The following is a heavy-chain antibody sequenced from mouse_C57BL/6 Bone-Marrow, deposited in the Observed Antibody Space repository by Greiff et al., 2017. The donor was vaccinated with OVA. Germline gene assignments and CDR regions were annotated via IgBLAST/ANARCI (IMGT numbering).Heavy chain of an antibody. V-gene: IGHV1-76*01. CDR2: IYPGSGNT. CDR1: GYTFTDYY. Sequence: VQLQQSGAELVRPGASVKLSCKASGYTFTDYYINWVTQRPGQGLEWIARIYPGSGNTYYNEKFKGKATLTAEKASSTAYMQLSSLTSEDSAVYVCARRELRLYYFDYWGQGTTLTVSS. CDR3: ARRELRLYYFDY. J-gene: IGHJ2*01. D-gene: IGHD3-2*02.